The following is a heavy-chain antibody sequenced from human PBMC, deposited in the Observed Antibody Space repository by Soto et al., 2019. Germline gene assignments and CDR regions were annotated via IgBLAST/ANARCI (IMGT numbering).Heavy chain of an antibody. CDR1: GFSFSVSA. CDR3: ARHPDRIAQIGWFDP. D-gene: IGHD6-13*01. Sequence: GGSLRLSCAASGFSFSVSALHWVRQASGKGLEWVGRIRSKANSYATAYAASVKGRFTISRDDSKNTAYLQMNSLEAEDTAVYYCARHPDRIAQIGWFDPWGKGTLVTVPS. CDR2: IRSKANSYAT. J-gene: IGHJ5*02. V-gene: IGHV3-73*01.